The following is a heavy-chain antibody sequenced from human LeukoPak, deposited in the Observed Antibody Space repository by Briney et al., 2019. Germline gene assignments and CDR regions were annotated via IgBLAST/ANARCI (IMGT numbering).Heavy chain of an antibody. CDR2: TYYSGST. D-gene: IGHD2-2*01. J-gene: IGHJ5*02. V-gene: IGHV4-59*01. CDR3: ARVKYGCSSTSCYFWFDP. Sequence: PSETLSLTCTVSGGSISSYYWSWIRQPPGKGLEWIGYTYYSGSTNYNPSLKSRVTISVDTSKNQFSLKLSSVTAADTAVYYCARVKYGCSSTSCYFWFDPWGQGTLVTVSS. CDR1: GGSISSYY.